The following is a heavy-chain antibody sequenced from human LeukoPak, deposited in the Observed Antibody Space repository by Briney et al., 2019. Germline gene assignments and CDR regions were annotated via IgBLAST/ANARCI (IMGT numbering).Heavy chain of an antibody. Sequence: ASVKVSCKASGYTFTSYGISWVRQAPGQGLEWMGWISAYNGNTNYAQKLQGRVTMTTDTSTSTAYMELRSLRSDDTAVYYCARDVVPIVVAVAAPAFDYWGQGTLVTVSS. CDR3: ARDVVPIVVAVAAPAFDY. CDR2: ISAYNGNT. CDR1: GYTFTSYG. V-gene: IGHV1-18*01. J-gene: IGHJ4*02. D-gene: IGHD2-15*01.